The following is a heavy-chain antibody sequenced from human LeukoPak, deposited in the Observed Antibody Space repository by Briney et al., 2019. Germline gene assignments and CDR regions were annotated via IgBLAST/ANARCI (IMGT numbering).Heavy chain of an antibody. D-gene: IGHD3-22*01. J-gene: IGHJ4*02. CDR1: GYSISSGYY. V-gene: IGHV4-38-2*02. CDR2: IYHSGST. CDR3: ARRPGNAPFGSYGYYYYFDY. Sequence: SETLSLTCTVSGYSISSGYYWGWIRQPPGKGLEWIGNIYHSGSTYYNPSLKSRVTISVDTSKNHFSLKLSSVTAADTAVYYCARRPGNAPFGSYGYYYYFDYWGQGTLVTVSS.